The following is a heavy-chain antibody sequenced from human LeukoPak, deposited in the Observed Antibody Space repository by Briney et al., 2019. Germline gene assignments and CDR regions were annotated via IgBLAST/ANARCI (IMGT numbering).Heavy chain of an antibody. V-gene: IGHV3-30-3*01. Sequence: GGSLRLSCAASGFTFSSYAMHWVRQAPGKGLEWVAVISYDGSNKYYADSVKGRFTISRDNSKNTLYLQMNSLRAEDTAVYYCARGGNYLDYWGQGTLVTVSS. D-gene: IGHD2-15*01. CDR1: GFTFSSYA. J-gene: IGHJ4*02. CDR2: ISYDGSNK. CDR3: ARGGNYLDY.